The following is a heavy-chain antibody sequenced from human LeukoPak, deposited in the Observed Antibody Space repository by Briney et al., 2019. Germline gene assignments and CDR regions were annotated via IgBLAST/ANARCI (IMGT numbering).Heavy chain of an antibody. Sequence: SETLSLTCPVSGGSISSSSYYWGWIRQPPGKGLEWIGCIYYSGSTYYNPSLKSRVTISVDASKNQFSLKLSSVTAADTAVYYCARVLGGFVSYYGSGSYVGWFDPWGQGTLVTVSS. V-gene: IGHV4-39*07. CDR2: IYYSGST. J-gene: IGHJ5*02. CDR3: ARVLGGFVSYYGSGSYVGWFDP. D-gene: IGHD3-10*01. CDR1: GGSISSSSYY.